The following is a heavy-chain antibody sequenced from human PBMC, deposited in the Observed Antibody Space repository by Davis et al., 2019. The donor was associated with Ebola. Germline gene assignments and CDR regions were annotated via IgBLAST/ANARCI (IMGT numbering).Heavy chain of an antibody. D-gene: IGHD3-9*01. J-gene: IGHJ3*02. Sequence: PSETLSLTCTVSGDSISSYYWSWIRQPPGKGLEWIAYIYYTGITNYNPSLKSRLTISIDTSKKQFSLQLNSVTAADTAVYYCARDRGYDILTGYQDAFDIWGQGTMVTVSS. CDR2: IYYTGIT. CDR3: ARDRGYDILTGYQDAFDI. CDR1: GDSISSYY. V-gene: IGHV4-59*01.